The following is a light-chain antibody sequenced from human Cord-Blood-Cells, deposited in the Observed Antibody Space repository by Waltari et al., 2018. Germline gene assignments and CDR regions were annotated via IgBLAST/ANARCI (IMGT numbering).Light chain of an antibody. CDR2: AAY. CDR3: QPRYSAPRP. CDR1: QSISTY. V-gene: IGKV1-39*01. Sequence: DIQMTQSPSSLSASVAAIVTITCRASQSISTYLNSYQRKPGTAPKLLIYAAYSLQSGVPSRISGRGSGTDFYLTLSSLRPEDCATFGCQPRYSAPRPFGQGTKVELK. J-gene: IGKJ1*01.